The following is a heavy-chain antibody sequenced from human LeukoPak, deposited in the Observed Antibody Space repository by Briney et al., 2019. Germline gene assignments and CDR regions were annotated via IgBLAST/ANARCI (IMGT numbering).Heavy chain of an antibody. V-gene: IGHV3-23*01. CDR2: ISGSGGST. J-gene: IGHJ4*02. D-gene: IGHD3-9*01. CDR3: AKAAYYDILTAICDY. Sequence: GGSLRLSCAASGFTFSSYAMSWVRQAPGKGLEWVSAISGSGGSTYYADSVKGRFTISRDNSKNTMYLQMNSLRAEDTAVYYCAKAAYYDILTAICDYWGQGTLVTVSS. CDR1: GFTFSSYA.